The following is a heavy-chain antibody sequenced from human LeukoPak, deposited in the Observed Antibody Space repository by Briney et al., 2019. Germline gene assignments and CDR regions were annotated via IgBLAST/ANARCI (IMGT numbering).Heavy chain of an antibody. V-gene: IGHV3-23*01. CDR3: AKRIAVAGTLPFHYYGMDV. CDR1: GFTFSSYA. D-gene: IGHD6-13*01. Sequence: PGGSLRLSCAASGFTFSSYAMSWVRQAPGKGLEWVSGISGSGGSIYYADSVKGRFTISRDNSKNKLYLQMNSLRAEDTAVYYCAKRIAVAGTLPFHYYGMDVWGHGTTVTVSS. CDR2: ISGSGGSI. J-gene: IGHJ6*02.